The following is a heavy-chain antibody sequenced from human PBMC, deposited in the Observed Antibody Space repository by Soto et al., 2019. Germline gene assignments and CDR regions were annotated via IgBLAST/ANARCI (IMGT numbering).Heavy chain of an antibody. V-gene: IGHV1-2*04. Sequence: ASVKVSCKASGYTFTGYYMHWVLQAPGQGLEWMGWINPNSGGTNYAQKFQGWVTMTRDTSISTAYMELSRLRSDDTAVYYCARAGDILTGYPEPYYFEYWRQGTLVTVS. CDR3: ARAGDILTGYPEPYYFEY. CDR2: INPNSGGT. CDR1: GYTFTGYY. D-gene: IGHD3-9*01. J-gene: IGHJ4*02.